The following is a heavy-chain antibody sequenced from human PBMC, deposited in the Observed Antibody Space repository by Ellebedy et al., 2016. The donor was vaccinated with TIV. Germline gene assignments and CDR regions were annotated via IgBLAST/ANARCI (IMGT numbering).Heavy chain of an antibody. CDR2: IYQSGSN. CDR1: EFSFSTSGVG. CDR3: VKHVNFPLGGFDV. D-gene: IGHD4-23*01. V-gene: IGHV4-39*01. Sequence: SGPTLVXPTQTLTLTCSFSEFSFSTSGVGVGWVRQPPGKGLEWIGSIYQSGSNYSNPSLQSRVILSVDTSTNHFSLKLTSVTAADTALYYCVKHVNFPLGGFDVWGQGTKVTVSS. J-gene: IGHJ3*01.